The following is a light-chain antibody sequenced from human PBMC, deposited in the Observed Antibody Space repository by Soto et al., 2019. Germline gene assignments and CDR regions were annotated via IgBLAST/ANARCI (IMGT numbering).Light chain of an antibody. CDR2: AAS. CDR1: ESIARH. Sequence: DIQMTQSPSSLSASVGDRVTITCRASESIARHLNWYQKKPGKAPKLLIYAASSLQNGVPSRFRGGGSGTDYTLTINSLQHEEFAAYYFQQTYSTLSITFGQGTRLQIK. V-gene: IGKV1-39*01. J-gene: IGKJ5*01. CDR3: QQTYSTLSIT.